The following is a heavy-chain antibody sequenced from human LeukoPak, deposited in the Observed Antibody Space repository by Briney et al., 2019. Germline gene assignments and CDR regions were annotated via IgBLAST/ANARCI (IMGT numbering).Heavy chain of an antibody. CDR3: ASSSVVVTAIPLVY. CDR1: GYTFTSYY. D-gene: IGHD2-21*02. CDR2: INPSGGST. Sequence: ASVKVSCKASGYTFTSYYMHWMRQAPGQGLEWMGIINPSGGSTSYAEKFQSRVTMTRDPSTSTVYMELSSLRSEDTAVYYCASSSVVVTAIPLVYWGQGTLVTVSS. V-gene: IGHV1-46*01. J-gene: IGHJ4*02.